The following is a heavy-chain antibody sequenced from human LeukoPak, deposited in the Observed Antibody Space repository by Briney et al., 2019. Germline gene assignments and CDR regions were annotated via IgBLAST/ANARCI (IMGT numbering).Heavy chain of an antibody. CDR3: TRENAAFSPFGY. CDR1: GGSITTTNS. CDR2: VSVSGLS. D-gene: IGHD6-25*01. Sequence: SETLPLTCGVSGGSITTTNSWSWVRQTPGQGLEWIGEVSVSGLSDYNPSLRGRVTMSLDTSKNHLSLKLTSVTAADTAVYYCTRENAAFSPFGYWGQGTLVTV. J-gene: IGHJ4*02. V-gene: IGHV4-4*02.